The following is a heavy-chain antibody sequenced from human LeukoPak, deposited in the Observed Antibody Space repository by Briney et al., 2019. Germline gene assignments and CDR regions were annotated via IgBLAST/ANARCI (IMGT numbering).Heavy chain of an antibody. CDR2: IWYDGSDK. CDR1: GFTFSSYG. Sequence: GGSLRLSCAASGFTFSSYGMHWVRQAPGKGLEWVAVIWYDGSDKYHADSVKGRFTISRDNSKNTLFLQMNSLRAEDTAVYYCAKDSGLVRIYYYYGMDVWGQGTTVTVSS. D-gene: IGHD3/OR15-3a*01. J-gene: IGHJ6*02. V-gene: IGHV3-30*02. CDR3: AKDSGLVRIYYYYGMDV.